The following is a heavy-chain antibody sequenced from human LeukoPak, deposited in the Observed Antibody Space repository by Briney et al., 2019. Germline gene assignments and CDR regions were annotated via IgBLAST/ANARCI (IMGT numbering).Heavy chain of an antibody. CDR3: ARAYDGAFDI. V-gene: IGHV3-21*01. CDR1: GFTFSSYS. J-gene: IGHJ3*02. CDR2: ISISSNYI. D-gene: IGHD3-22*01. Sequence: GGSLRLSCAASGFTFSSYSMNWVRQAPGKGLEWVSSISISSNYIYYADSVKGRFTISRDNAKNSLYLQMNSLRAEDTAVYYCARAYDGAFDIWGQGTMVTVSS.